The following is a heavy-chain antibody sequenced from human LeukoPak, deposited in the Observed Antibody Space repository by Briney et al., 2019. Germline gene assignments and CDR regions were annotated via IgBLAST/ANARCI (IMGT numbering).Heavy chain of an antibody. CDR2: IRKKGYGETT. Sequence: GRSQRLSCTASGFSFGDDAWSWFRQAPGRGLEFVSFIRKKGYGETTDYAASVRGRFTISRDDAKSTAYLQMNSLGIEDTALYYCSRGLHDYGDSNYYFDQWGRGTQVTVSS. D-gene: IGHD4-17*01. CDR1: GFSFGDDA. J-gene: IGHJ4*02. V-gene: IGHV3-49*03. CDR3: SRGLHDYGDSNYYFDQ.